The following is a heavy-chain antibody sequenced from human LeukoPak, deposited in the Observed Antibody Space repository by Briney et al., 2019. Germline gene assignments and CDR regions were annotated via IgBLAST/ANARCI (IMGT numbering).Heavy chain of an antibody. CDR1: GGSINTYY. CDR3: ATPGVYNVNFLHP. CDR2: IYYNGAT. V-gene: IGHV4-39*01. Sequence: SETLSLNCTVSGGSINTYYWGWIRQTPGKGLGWIGTIYYNGATYYNPSLKSRVTISIGTSKKQFFLKLNSVTAADTAVYYCATPGVYNVNFLHPWGQGTLVTVSS. J-gene: IGHJ5*02. D-gene: IGHD1-7*01.